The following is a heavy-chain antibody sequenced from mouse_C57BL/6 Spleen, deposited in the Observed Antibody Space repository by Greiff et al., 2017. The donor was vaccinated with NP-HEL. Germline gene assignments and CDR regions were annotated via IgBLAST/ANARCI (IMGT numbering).Heavy chain of an antibody. CDR3: ARSGYYGRMDY. Sequence: VQLQQSGPELVKPGDSVKISCKASGYSFTGYFMNWVMQSHGKSLEWIGRINPYNGDTFYNQKFKGKATLTVDKSSSTAHMELRSLTSEDSAVYYCARSGYYGRMDYWGQGTSVTVSS. J-gene: IGHJ4*01. V-gene: IGHV1-20*01. CDR2: INPYNGDT. D-gene: IGHD1-1*01. CDR1: GYSFTGYF.